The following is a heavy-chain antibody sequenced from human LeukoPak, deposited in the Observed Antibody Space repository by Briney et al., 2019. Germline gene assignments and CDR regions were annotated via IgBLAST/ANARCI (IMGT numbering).Heavy chain of an antibody. CDR3: ARDLWSVVVPAANNWFDP. D-gene: IGHD2-2*01. V-gene: IGHV1-69*13. CDR2: IIPIFGTA. CDR1: GGTFSSYA. Sequence: SVKVSCKASGGTFSSYAISWVRQAPGQGLEWMGGIIPIFGTANYAQKFQGRVTITADESTSTAYMELSSLRSEDTAVYYCARDLWSVVVPAANNWFDPWGQGTLVTVSS. J-gene: IGHJ5*02.